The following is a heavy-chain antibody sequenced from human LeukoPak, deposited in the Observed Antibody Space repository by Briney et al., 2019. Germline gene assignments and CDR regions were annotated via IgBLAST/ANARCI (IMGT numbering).Heavy chain of an antibody. J-gene: IGHJ4*02. V-gene: IGHV3-30-3*01. CDR2: ISYDGSNK. CDR3: ARGPRYNWNSYDY. D-gene: IGHD1-20*01. CDR1: GFTFSSYA. Sequence: GGSLRLSCAASGFTFSSYAMHWVRQAPGKGLEWVAVISYDGSNKYYADSVKGRFTISRDNSKNTLYLQMNSLRAEDTAVYYCARGPRYNWNSYDYWGQGTLVTVSS.